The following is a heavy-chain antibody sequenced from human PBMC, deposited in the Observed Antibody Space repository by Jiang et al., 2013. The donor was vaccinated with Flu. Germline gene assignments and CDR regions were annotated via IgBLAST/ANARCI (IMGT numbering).Heavy chain of an antibody. J-gene: IGHJ4*02. CDR2: INQSGFT. Sequence: LLKPSETLSLTCAVYGGSFRGFYWTWIRQPPERGLEWIGEINQSGFTNYNPSLKSRVTISIDTSKNQFSLKLTSMTAADTAVYYCARGLSHNFPFLGYWGQGALVTVSS. V-gene: IGHV4-34*01. CDR1: GGSFRGFY. D-gene: IGHD1-20*01. CDR3: ARGLSHNFPFLGY.